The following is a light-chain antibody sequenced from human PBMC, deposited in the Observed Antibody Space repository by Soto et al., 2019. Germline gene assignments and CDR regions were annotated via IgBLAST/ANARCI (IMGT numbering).Light chain of an antibody. Sequence: EIVLTQSPGTLSLSPGGRATLSCRASQSVSSSYLAWYQQKPGQAPRLLIYGASSRATGIPDRFSGSGSGTDFTLTISRLEPEDVAVYYCQQYGSSPDTFGQGTRLEIK. CDR1: QSVSSSY. V-gene: IGKV3-20*01. CDR2: GAS. J-gene: IGKJ5*01. CDR3: QQYGSSPDT.